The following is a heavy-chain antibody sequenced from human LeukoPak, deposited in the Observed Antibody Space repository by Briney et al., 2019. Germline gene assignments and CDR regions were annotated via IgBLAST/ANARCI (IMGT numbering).Heavy chain of an antibody. V-gene: IGHV3-30*02. J-gene: IGHJ6*03. CDR1: GFTFSSYG. CDR3: AKDFIAARAYYYYYYCMDV. D-gene: IGHD6-6*01. CDR2: IRYDGSNK. Sequence: GGSLRLSCAASGFTFSSYGMHWVRQAPGKGLEWVAFIRYDGSNKYYADSVKGRFTISRDNSKNTLYLQMNSLRAEDTAVYYCAKDFIAARAYYYYYYCMDVWGKGTTVTVSS.